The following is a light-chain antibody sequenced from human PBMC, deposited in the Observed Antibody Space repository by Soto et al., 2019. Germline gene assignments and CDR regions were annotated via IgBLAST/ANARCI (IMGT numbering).Light chain of an antibody. CDR1: SSDVGGYNY. CDR3: CAYAGSYTLV. CDR2: DVS. V-gene: IGLV2-11*01. Sequence: QSALTQPRSVSGSPGPSVTISCTGTSSDVGGYNYVSWYQQHPGKDPKLMIYDVSKRPSGVPDRFSGSKSGNTASLTISGLQAEDEADYYCCAYAGSYTLVFGGGTKVTVL. J-gene: IGLJ2*01.